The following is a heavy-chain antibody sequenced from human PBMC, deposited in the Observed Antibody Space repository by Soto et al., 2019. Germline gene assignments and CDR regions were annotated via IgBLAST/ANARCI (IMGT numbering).Heavy chain of an antibody. V-gene: IGHV1-18*01. Sequence: QVKLVQSGGEVKKHGASVKVSCKASGYTFTNYGISWVRQAPGQGLEWMGGINVYNGNTKYAQKVQGRVTMTTDTSTSTAYMELRSLRSDDTAVYYCARGVGSGSYYNQYNWFDPWGQGTLVTVSS. CDR2: INVYNGNT. D-gene: IGHD3-10*01. CDR3: ARGVGSGSYYNQYNWFDP. CDR1: GYTFTNYG. J-gene: IGHJ5*02.